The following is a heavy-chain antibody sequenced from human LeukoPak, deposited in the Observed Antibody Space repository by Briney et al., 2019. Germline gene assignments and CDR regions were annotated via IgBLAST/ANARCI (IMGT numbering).Heavy chain of an antibody. CDR2: INPNSGGT. Sequence: ASVKVSCKASGYTFTSYDINWVRQATGQGLEWMGWINPNSGGTNYAQKFQGRVTMTRDTSISTAYMELSRLRSDDTAVYYCARDIQYYYGSGSYRGYYYYYMDVWGKGTTVTISS. CDR1: GYTFTSYD. D-gene: IGHD3-10*01. CDR3: ARDIQYYYGSGSYRGYYYYYMDV. V-gene: IGHV1-2*02. J-gene: IGHJ6*03.